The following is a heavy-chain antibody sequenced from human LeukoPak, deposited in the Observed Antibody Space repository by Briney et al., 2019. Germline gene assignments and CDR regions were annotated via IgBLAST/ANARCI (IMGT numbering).Heavy chain of an antibody. CDR1: GGSINSYY. D-gene: IGHD3-10*01. J-gene: IGHJ4*02. CDR3: ARQTVRGVTPFDY. Sequence: SETLSLTCTVSGGSINSYYWSWIRQPPGKGLKWIGYIYYSGSTNYNPSLKSRVTISVDTSKDQFSLKLSSVTAADTAVYYCARQTVRGVTPFDYWGQGTLVTVSS. V-gene: IGHV4-59*08. CDR2: IYYSGST.